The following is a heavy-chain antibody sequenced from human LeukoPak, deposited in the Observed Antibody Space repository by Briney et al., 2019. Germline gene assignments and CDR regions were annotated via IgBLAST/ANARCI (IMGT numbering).Heavy chain of an antibody. V-gene: IGHV3-11*04. Sequence: GGSLRLSCVASGITVSDVWMSWVRQGTGKGLEWVSYISSSGSTIYYADSVKGRFTISRDNAKNSLYLQMNSLRAEDTAVYYCARDFRPSYDYVWGSYRSALDYWGQGTLVTVSS. J-gene: IGHJ4*02. CDR2: ISSSGSTI. D-gene: IGHD3-16*02. CDR1: GITVSDVW. CDR3: ARDFRPSYDYVWGSYRSALDY.